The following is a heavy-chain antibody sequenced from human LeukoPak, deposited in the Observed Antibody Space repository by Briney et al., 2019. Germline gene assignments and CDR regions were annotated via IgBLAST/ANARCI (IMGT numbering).Heavy chain of an antibody. CDR3: AKEHDFWSGYSTYYFDY. J-gene: IGHJ4*02. CDR1: GFTFSSYA. V-gene: IGHV3-23*01. CDR2: ISGSGSNT. D-gene: IGHD3-3*01. Sequence: GGSLRLSCAASGFTFSSYAMTWFRQAPGKGLEWVSSISGSGSNTYYADSAKGRFTVSRDTSKNSLYLQMNSLRAEDTAIYYCAKEHDFWSGYSTYYFDYWGQGTLVTVSS.